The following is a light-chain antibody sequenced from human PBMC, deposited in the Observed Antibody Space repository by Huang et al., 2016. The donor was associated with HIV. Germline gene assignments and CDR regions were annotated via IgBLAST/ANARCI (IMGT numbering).Light chain of an antibody. CDR2: DAS. V-gene: IGKV1-33*01. CDR3: QQYDNLVT. CDR1: QDINNY. J-gene: IGKJ4*01. Sequence: DIQMTQSPSSLSASVGDRVTITCQASQDINNYLNWYQHKPGKPPKLLIYDASSLETGVPSRFSGSGSGTDFTFTINSLQPEDIATYYCQQYDNLVTFGGGTKVEIK.